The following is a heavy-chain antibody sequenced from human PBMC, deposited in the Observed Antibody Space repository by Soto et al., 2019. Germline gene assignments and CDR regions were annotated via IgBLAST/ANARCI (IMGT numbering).Heavy chain of an antibody. D-gene: IGHD3-22*01. CDR1: GASVSSGSYY. V-gene: IGHV4-61*01. Sequence: QVQLQESGPGLVKPSETLSLTCTFSGASVSSGSYYWGWIGQPPGKGLEWIGYIYYSGSTNYNPSLKSRVTTSVDTSKNQFSLKLSSVTAADTAVYYCAREDSSGYEPGVDYWGQGTLVTVSS. J-gene: IGHJ4*02. CDR3: AREDSSGYEPGVDY. CDR2: IYYSGST.